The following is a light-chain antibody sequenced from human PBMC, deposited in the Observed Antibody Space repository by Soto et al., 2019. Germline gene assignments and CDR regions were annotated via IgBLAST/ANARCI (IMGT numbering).Light chain of an antibody. CDR1: HSVSSN. V-gene: IGKV3-20*01. CDR3: QQYHSSPWT. J-gene: IGKJ1*01. CDR2: GAF. Sequence: DIVMTQSPATLSVPVGERATLSCRASHSVSSNLSWYQQKPGQAPRLLFYGAFNRASGIPDRFSGSGSGTDFTLTISRVEPVDFAVYSCQQYHSSPWTFGQGTKVDIK.